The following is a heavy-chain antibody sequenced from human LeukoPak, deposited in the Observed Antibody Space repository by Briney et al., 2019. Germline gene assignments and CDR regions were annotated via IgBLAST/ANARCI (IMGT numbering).Heavy chain of an antibody. CDR1: GGSISSYY. Sequence: PSETLSLTCTVSGGSISSYYWSWIRQPPGKGLEWIGYIYCSGSTNYNPSLKSRVTIPVDTSKNQFSLKLSSVTAADTAVYYCARVLTNYYDSSGYSASYFDLWGRGTLVTVSS. CDR2: IYCSGST. V-gene: IGHV4-59*01. D-gene: IGHD3-22*01. J-gene: IGHJ2*01. CDR3: ARVLTNYYDSSGYSASYFDL.